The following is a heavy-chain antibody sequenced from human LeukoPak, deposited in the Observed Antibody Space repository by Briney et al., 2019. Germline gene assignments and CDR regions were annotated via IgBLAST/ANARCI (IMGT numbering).Heavy chain of an antibody. CDR1: GYTFTGYY. J-gene: IGHJ5*02. V-gene: IGHV1-2*04. Sequence: ASVKVSCKASGYTFTGYYMHWVRQAPGQGLEWMGWINPNSGGTNYAQKFQGWVTMTRDTSISTAYMELSRLRSDDTAVYYCTRLYQLTGFDPWGQGTLVTVSS. CDR3: TRLYQLTGFDP. CDR2: INPNSGGT. D-gene: IGHD1-1*01.